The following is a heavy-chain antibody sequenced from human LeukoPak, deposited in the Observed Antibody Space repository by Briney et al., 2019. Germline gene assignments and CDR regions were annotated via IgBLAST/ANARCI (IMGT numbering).Heavy chain of an antibody. CDR1: GGSISSYY. V-gene: IGHV4-59*01. J-gene: IGHJ5*02. CDR2: IYYSGST. CDR3: ASTHASNYDFWSGYPSP. Sequence: KSSETLSLTCTVSGGSISSYYWSWIQQPPGKGLEWIGYIYYSGSTNYNPSLKSRVTISVDTSKNQFSLKLSSVTAADTAVYYCASTHASNYDFWSGYPSPWGQGTLVTVSS. D-gene: IGHD3-3*01.